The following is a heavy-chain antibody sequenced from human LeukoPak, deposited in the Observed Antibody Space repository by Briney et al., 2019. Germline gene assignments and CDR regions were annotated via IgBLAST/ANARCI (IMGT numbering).Heavy chain of an antibody. J-gene: IGHJ4*02. CDR1: GGSISSSSYY. CDR3: ARGGRYYYDSSGYTFDY. V-gene: IGHV4-39*07. Sequence: PSETLSLTCTVSGGSISSSSYYWGWIRQPPGKGLEWIGSIYYSGSTYYNPSLKSRVTISVDTSKNQFSLKLSSVTAADTAVYYCARGGRYYYDSSGYTFDYWGQGTLVTVSS. D-gene: IGHD3-22*01. CDR2: IYYSGST.